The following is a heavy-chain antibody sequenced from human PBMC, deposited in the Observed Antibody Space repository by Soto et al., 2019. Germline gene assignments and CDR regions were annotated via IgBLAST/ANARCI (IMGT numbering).Heavy chain of an antibody. J-gene: IGHJ5*02. CDR1: VYSFNDHY. Sequence: ASVTFPCKTSVYSFNDHYINWVRQAPGQGPEYMGWIHPNSGDTKYTQRFRGRVTMTRDTSISTAYMELRRLTYDDTAVYYCARDVPGRTWKWFDRCVEGTLV. CDR2: IHPNSGDT. D-gene: IGHD2-2*01. CDR3: ARDVPGRTWKWFDR. V-gene: IGHV1-2*02.